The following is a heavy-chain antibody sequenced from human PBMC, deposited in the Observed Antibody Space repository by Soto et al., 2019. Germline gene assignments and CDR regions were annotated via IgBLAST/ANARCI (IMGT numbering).Heavy chain of an antibody. CDR3: AHSRRHSWSGYYSY. Sequence: QITLKESGPTLVKPTQTLTLTCTFSGFSLSTSGAGVGWIRQPPGKALEWLALIYWDDDKRYSPSLKSRLTIPKDTSKNQVVLTMTNMDPVDTATYYCAHSRRHSWSGYYSYWGQGTLVTVSS. CDR2: IYWDDDK. CDR1: GFSLSTSGAG. V-gene: IGHV2-5*02. D-gene: IGHD3-3*02. J-gene: IGHJ4*02.